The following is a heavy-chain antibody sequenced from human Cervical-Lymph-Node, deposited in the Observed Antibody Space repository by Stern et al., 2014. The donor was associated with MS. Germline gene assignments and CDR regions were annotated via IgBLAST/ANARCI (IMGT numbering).Heavy chain of an antibody. J-gene: IGHJ4*02. CDR3: AKDPPGLYRPVDS. D-gene: IGHD4-11*01. Sequence: EVQLGASGGDVIQPGGTLRLSCVGSGFDFTSPAMTWVRQAPGKGLACASVISSFGTSTYYADSVKGRFTISRDNSNNTLFLQMTGLRAEDTAVYFCAKDPPGLYRPVDSWGQGTLVTVSS. CDR2: ISSFGTST. V-gene: IGHV3-23*04. CDR1: GFDFTSPA.